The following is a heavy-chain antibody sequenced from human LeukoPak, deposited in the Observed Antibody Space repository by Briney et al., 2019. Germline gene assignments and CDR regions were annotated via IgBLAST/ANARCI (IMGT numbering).Heavy chain of an antibody. J-gene: IGHJ4*02. CDR3: ARHRGIAVAGRFDY. D-gene: IGHD6-19*01. Sequence: ASVKVSCKASGYTFSSYGISWVRQAPGQGLEWMGWVSTYNGDTNYAQKLQGRVTMTTDTSTSTAYMELRSLRSDDTAVYYCARHRGIAVAGRFDYWGQGTLVAVSS. CDR2: VSTYNGDT. CDR1: GYTFSSYG. V-gene: IGHV1-18*01.